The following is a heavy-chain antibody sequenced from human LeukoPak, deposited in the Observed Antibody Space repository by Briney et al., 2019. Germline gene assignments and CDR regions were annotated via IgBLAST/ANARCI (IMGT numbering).Heavy chain of an antibody. CDR2: INHSGST. D-gene: IGHD2-8*01. CDR3: ASDRNPCTNGVCYRVDV. Sequence: SETLSLTCAVYGGSFSGYYWSWIRQPPGKGLEWIGEINHSGSTNYNPSLKSRVTISVDTSKNQFSLKLSSVTAADTAVYYRASDRNPCTNGVCYRVDVWGKGTTVTVSS. V-gene: IGHV4-34*01. J-gene: IGHJ6*04. CDR1: GGSFSGYY.